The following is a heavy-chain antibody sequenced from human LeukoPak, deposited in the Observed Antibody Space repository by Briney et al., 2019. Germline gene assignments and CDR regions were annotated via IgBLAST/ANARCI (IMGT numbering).Heavy chain of an antibody. V-gene: IGHV1-8*02. CDR3: ATYYDSSGYYLN. J-gene: IGHJ4*02. CDR2: MNPNSGNT. Sequence: GASVKVSCKASGYTFTSYYMRWVRQATGQGLEWMGWMNPNSGNTGYAQKFQGRVTMTRNTSISTAYMELSSLRSEDTAVCYCATYYDSSGYYLNWGQGTLVTVSS. D-gene: IGHD3-22*01. CDR1: GYTFTSYY.